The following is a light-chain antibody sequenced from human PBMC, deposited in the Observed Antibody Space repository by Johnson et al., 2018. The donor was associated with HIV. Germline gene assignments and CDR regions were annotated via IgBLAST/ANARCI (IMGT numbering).Light chain of an antibody. CDR1: SSNMGNYV. V-gene: IGLV1-51*01. Sequence: VLTQPPSVSAAPGQQVTISCSGSSSNMGNYVVSWYQQLPGTAPKLLIYGNDKRPSGLPDRFSGSKSGTSATLGITGLQSGDEADYYCGTWDSSLSAYVFGTGTKVTVL. J-gene: IGLJ1*01. CDR2: GND. CDR3: GTWDSSLSAYV.